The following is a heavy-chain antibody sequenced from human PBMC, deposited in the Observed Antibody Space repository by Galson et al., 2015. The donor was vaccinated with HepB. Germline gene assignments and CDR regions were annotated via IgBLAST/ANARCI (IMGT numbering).Heavy chain of an antibody. J-gene: IGHJ3*02. CDR3: ALITMDSSGYYDAFDI. CDR1: GFTFSSYS. V-gene: IGHV3-21*01. Sequence: SLRLSCAASGFTFSSYSMNWVRQAPGKGLEWVSSISSSSSYIYYADSVKGRFTISRDNAKNSLYLQMNSLRAEDTAVYYCALITMDSSGYYDAFDIWGQGTMVTVSS. CDR2: ISSSSSYI. D-gene: IGHD3-22*01.